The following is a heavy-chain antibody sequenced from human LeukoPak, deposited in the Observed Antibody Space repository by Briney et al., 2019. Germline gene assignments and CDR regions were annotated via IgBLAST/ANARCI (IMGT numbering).Heavy chain of an antibody. CDR3: ARHPSYGPFDY. V-gene: IGHV4-39*01. Sequence: SETLSLTFTVSGGSISSSSYFWVWIRQPPGKGLEWIGSIYYSGTTYYNPSLKSRITISVDTSKNQFSLKLSSVTAADTAVYYCARHPSYGPFDYWGQGTLVTVSS. D-gene: IGHD5-18*01. J-gene: IGHJ4*02. CDR1: GGSISSSSYF. CDR2: IYYSGTT.